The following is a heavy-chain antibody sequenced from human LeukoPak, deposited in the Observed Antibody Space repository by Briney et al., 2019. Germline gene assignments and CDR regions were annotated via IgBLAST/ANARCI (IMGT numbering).Heavy chain of an antibody. CDR3: ARDVWPVELVRGVIGY. J-gene: IGHJ4*02. D-gene: IGHD3-10*01. CDR1: GYTFTSYG. V-gene: IGHV1-18*01. CDR2: ISAYNGNT. Sequence: GASVKVSCKASGYTFTSYGISWVRQAPGQGLEWMGWISAYNGNTNYAQKLQGRVTMTTDTSTSTAYMELRSLRSDDTAVYYCARDVWPVELVRGVIGYWGQGTLVTVSS.